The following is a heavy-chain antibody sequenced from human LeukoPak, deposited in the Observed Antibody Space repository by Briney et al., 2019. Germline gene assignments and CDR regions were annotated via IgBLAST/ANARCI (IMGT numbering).Heavy chain of an antibody. CDR1: GDSMSSGDYY. V-gene: IGHV4-61*02. CDR3: ARDRGYSSGVFDY. CDR2: ISSSGST. J-gene: IGHJ4*02. Sequence: PSETLSLTCTVSGDSMSSGDYYWSWIRQTAGKGLEWIGRISSSGSTNYNPSLKSPVTIPVDTSKNQFSLKLSSVTAADTAVFYCARDRGYSSGVFDYWGQGTLVTVSS. D-gene: IGHD6-19*01.